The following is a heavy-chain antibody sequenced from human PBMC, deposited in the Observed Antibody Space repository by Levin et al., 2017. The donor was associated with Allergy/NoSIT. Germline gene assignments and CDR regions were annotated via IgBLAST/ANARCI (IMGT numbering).Heavy chain of an antibody. V-gene: IGHV3-9*01. J-gene: IGHJ6*02. CDR2: ISWNSGNI. Sequence: GGSLRLSCAASGFTFDDYAMHWVRQAPGKGLEWVSGISWNSGNIDYADSVKGRFTISRDNAKNSLYLQMNNLRAEDTALYYCGKDRSHGGSSSYDYYYGMDVWGQGTTVTVSS. CDR1: GFTFDDYA. CDR3: GKDRSHGGSSSYDYYYGMDV. D-gene: IGHD6-6*01.